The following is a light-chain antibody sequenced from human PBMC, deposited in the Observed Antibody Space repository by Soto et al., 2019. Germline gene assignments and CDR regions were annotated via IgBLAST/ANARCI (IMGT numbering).Light chain of an antibody. J-gene: IGKJ4*01. CDR1: EYIGTW. Sequence: DIQMTQSPSSVSASVGDTVTITCRASEYIGTWLAWYQQKPGKAPNLLISAASSLHSGVPTRFSGCGSGTDFTLTIRSLQPEDFATYFCQQGASFPLAFGGGTKVEIK. CDR2: AAS. CDR3: QQGASFPLA. V-gene: IGKV1-12*01.